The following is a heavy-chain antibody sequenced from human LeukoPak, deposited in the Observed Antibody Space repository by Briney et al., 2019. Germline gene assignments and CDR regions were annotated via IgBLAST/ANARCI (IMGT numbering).Heavy chain of an antibody. Sequence: GGSLRLSCAASGFIFSSYGMHWVRQAPGKGLEWVAFIRYDGSKKYYADSVKGRFTISRDNSKNTLYLQMNSLRAEDTAVYYCARRGRKLLWFGEKTDWFDPWGQGTLVTVSS. V-gene: IGHV3-30*02. CDR2: IRYDGSKK. J-gene: IGHJ5*02. CDR1: GFIFSSYG. D-gene: IGHD3-10*01. CDR3: ARRGRKLLWFGEKTDWFDP.